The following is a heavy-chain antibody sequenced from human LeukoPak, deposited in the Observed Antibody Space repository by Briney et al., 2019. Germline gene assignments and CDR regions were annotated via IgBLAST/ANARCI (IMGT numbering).Heavy chain of an antibody. J-gene: IGHJ4*02. CDR1: GFTFSTYS. CDR3: ARLYCSGDCYAFDS. D-gene: IGHD2-21*02. V-gene: IGHV3-21*01. Sequence: PGGSLRLSCAASGFTFSTYSMNWVRQAPGKGLEWVSSISNNGNYIYYADSVEGRFTISRDNAKNSLYLQMNSLRVEDTAVYYCARLYCSGDCYAFDSWGQGTLVTVSS. CDR2: ISNNGNYI.